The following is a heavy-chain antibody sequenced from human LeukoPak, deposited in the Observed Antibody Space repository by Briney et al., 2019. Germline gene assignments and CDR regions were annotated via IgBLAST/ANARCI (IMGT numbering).Heavy chain of an antibody. J-gene: IGHJ6*02. Sequence: SETLSLTCSVSGASISAYYWSWIRQPPGKGLEWIGYIHYSGTINYNPSLMSRVTISVDSSKNQFSLRLSSVTAADTAVYFCARGHRGLEVWGQGATVTVSS. CDR1: GASISAYY. CDR2: IHYSGTI. CDR3: ARGHRGLEV. V-gene: IGHV4-59*01.